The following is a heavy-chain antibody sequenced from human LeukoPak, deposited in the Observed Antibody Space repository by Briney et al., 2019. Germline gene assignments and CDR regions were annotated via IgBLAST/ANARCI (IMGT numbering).Heavy chain of an antibody. CDR2: IRSISTYI. Sequence: GESLRLSCAASGFIFSSYSMNWVRQAPGKGLEWVSSIRSISTYILYADSVKRRFTIPRDNTKNSLYLQMDSLGAEDTAVYYCARFETSTVRGDEYWGQGTLVAVSS. D-gene: IGHD3-10*02. CDR1: GFIFSSYS. J-gene: IGHJ4*02. V-gene: IGHV3-21*01. CDR3: ARFETSTVRGDEY.